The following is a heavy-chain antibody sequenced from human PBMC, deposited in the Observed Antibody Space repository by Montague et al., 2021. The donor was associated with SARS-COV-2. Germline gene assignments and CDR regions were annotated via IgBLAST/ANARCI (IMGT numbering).Heavy chain of an antibody. Sequence: SETLSLTCALYGGSFSGFQWSWIRQSPGKGLEWIGEINQSGSTNYNVSLKSRLTMSLDTSTNQVSLKLSSVTAADTAVYYCATSSSRSYYVGLDYWGQGTLVTVTS. J-gene: IGHJ4*02. V-gene: IGHV4-34*01. CDR1: GGSFSGFQ. CDR3: ATSSSRSYYVGLDY. D-gene: IGHD3-10*01. CDR2: INQSGST.